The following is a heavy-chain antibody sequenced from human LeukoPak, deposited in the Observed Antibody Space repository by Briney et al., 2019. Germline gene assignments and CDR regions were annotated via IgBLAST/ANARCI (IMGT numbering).Heavy chain of an antibody. D-gene: IGHD1-26*01. CDR1: GFTFSTYN. V-gene: IGHV3-21*06. CDR3: ARDPYSGNYGNYYYYYMDV. CDR2: ITNI. J-gene: IGHJ6*03. Sequence: GGSLRLSCAASGFTFSTYNMNWVRHAPGKGLEWISSITNIYYADSVKGRFTTSRDNAKNSLYLQMSSLSPDDTAVYFCARDPYSGNYGNYYYYYMDVWGKGTTVTISS.